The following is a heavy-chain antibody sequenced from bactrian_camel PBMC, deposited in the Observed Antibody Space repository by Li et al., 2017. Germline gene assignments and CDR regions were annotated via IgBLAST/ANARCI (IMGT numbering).Heavy chain of an antibody. V-gene: IGHV3S26*01. CDR3: AAGIGIIGYCLSPESYQY. Sequence: VQLVESGGGSVQAGGSLRLSCLVSGYTNVNYCVGWFRQAPGKEREGVASIASDDGITAYADSLKGRFTISRDNTKDALVLQMNSLKPEDTAVYYCAAGIGIIGYCLSPESYQYWGQGTQVTVS. CDR2: IASDDGIT. J-gene: IGHJ4*01. CDR1: GYTNVNYC. D-gene: IGHD3*01.